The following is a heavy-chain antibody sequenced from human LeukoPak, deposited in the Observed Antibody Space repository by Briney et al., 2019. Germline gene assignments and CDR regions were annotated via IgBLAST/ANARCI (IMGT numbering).Heavy chain of an antibody. J-gene: IGHJ4*02. D-gene: IGHD3-10*01. Sequence: ASVKVSCKASGYTFTDYYMHWVRQAPGRGLEWMGWINPNSGGTNSAQKFQGRVTMTRDTSTSTAYMELRSLRSDDTAVYYCARSTLWFGEGYWGQGTLVTVSS. V-gene: IGHV1-2*02. CDR1: GYTFTDYY. CDR3: ARSTLWFGEGY. CDR2: INPNSGGT.